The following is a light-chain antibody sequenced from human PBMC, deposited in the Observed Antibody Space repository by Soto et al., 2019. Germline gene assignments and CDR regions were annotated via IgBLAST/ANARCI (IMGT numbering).Light chain of an antibody. CDR3: QHYNSSPWT. CDR1: QSISSW. CDR2: KAS. Sequence: DIPMTQSPSTLSASVGDRVTITCRASQSISSWLAWYQQKPGKAPKLLIYKASSLESGVPSRFSGSGSGTEFTLTISSLQPDDFATYYCQHYNSSPWTFGQGTKVEIK. V-gene: IGKV1-5*03. J-gene: IGKJ1*01.